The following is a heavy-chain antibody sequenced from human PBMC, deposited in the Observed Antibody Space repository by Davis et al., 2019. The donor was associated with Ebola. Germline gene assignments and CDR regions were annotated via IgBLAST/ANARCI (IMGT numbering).Heavy chain of an antibody. D-gene: IGHD6-19*01. CDR1: GFTFRGYG. CDR2: IRFDGNYE. Sequence: PGGSLRLSCAASGFTFRGYGMLWVRQAPGKGLECVAFIRFDGNYEYYGDSVKGRFTVSRDNSKNTLYLEMSSLRTDDTAVYYCAKDYSSGWNIDSWGQGTLVIVSS. V-gene: IGHV3-30*02. J-gene: IGHJ4*02. CDR3: AKDYSSGWNIDS.